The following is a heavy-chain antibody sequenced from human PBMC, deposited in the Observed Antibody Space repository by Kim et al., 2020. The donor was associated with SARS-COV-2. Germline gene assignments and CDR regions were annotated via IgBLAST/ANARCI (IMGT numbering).Heavy chain of an antibody. J-gene: IGHJ4*02. Sequence: LKSRVTISVDTSKNQFSLKLSSVTAADTAVYYCARGPTGDYDSSGYYLDYWGQGTLVTVSS. V-gene: IGHV4-34*01. CDR3: ARGPTGDYDSSGYYLDY. D-gene: IGHD3-22*01.